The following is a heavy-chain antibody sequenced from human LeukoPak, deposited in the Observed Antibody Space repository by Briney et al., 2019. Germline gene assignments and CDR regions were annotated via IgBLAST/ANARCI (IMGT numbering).Heavy chain of an antibody. D-gene: IGHD6-19*01. V-gene: IGHV3-30-3*01. J-gene: IGHJ4*02. CDR1: GFTFSDFP. Sequence: GKSLKLSCAASGFTFSDFPMHGVRQAPGKALEWVAVMSNDGSKQFYADFVRGRFTVSRDNSKNMFYLQMNTLRPDDTALYYCARGGSGFYYWGQGTLVTVSA. CDR3: ARGGSGFYY. CDR2: MSNDGSKQ.